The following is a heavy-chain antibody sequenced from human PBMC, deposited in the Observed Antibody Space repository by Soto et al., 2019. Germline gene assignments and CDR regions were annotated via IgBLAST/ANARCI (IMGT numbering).Heavy chain of an antibody. CDR3: ARGGGYDSFDY. Sequence: PSETLSLTCTVSGASISYGGFSWSWIRQSPGKGLEWIGYISHLENTYLHPSFKSRLTMSIDRTRNQFSLELSSVTAADMAVYYCARGGGYDSFDYWGQGVLVTLSS. D-gene: IGHD5-12*01. CDR1: GASISYGGFS. CDR2: ISHLENT. V-gene: IGHV4-30-2*06. J-gene: IGHJ4*02.